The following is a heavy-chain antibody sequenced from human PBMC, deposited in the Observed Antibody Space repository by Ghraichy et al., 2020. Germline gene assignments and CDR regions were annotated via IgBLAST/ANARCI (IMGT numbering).Heavy chain of an antibody. V-gene: IGHV3-7*03. D-gene: IGHD4-17*01. J-gene: IGHJ4*02. CDR2: INDDGKET. Sequence: LSLTCAASGFPFNKFWMTWVRQAPGKGLEWVANINDDGKETHYVGSVKGRFTISRDNAKYSLYLQMNSLRREDTAVYYCARDPSYGALDYWGQGTLVTVSS. CDR3: ARDPSYGALDY. CDR1: GFPFNKFW.